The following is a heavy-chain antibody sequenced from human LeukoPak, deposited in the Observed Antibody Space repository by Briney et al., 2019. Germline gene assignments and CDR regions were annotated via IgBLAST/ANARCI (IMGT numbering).Heavy chain of an antibody. D-gene: IGHD5-18*01. CDR3: XKNRYSYGPFDY. CDR2: IRYDGSNK. CDR1: GFTFSSYG. Sequence: GGSLRLSCAASGFTFSSYGMHWVRQAPGKGLEWVAFIRYDGSNKYYADSVKGRFTISRDNSKNTLYLQMKSLRAEDTAVYYCXKNRYSYGPFDYWGQGTLVTVSS. J-gene: IGHJ4*02. V-gene: IGHV3-30*02.